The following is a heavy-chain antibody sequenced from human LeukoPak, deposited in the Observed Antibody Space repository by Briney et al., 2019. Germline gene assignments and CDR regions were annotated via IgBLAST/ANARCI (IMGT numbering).Heavy chain of an antibody. CDR2: ISYDGSNK. Sequence: AGGSLRLSCAASGFTFSSYGMHWVRQAPGKGLEWVAVISYDGSNKYYADSVKGRFTISRDNSKNTLYLQMNSLRAEDTAVYYCAKDRPLRYFDWPPPVWGQGTLVTVSS. CDR1: GFTFSSYG. J-gene: IGHJ4*02. V-gene: IGHV3-30*18. D-gene: IGHD3-9*01. CDR3: AKDRPLRYFDWPPPV.